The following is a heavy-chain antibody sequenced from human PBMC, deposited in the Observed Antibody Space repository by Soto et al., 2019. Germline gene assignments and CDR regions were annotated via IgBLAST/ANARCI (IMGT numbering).Heavy chain of an antibody. CDR2: ISGSGGST. Sequence: GGSLRLSCAASGFTFSSYAMSWVRQAPGKGLEWVSAISGSGGSTYYADSVKGRFTISRDNSKNTLYLQMNSLRAEDTAVYYCAKDLSQRRTASFFYGMDVWGQVPTVTASS. J-gene: IGHJ6*01. CDR3: AKDLSQRRTASFFYGMDV. CDR1: GFTFSSYA. V-gene: IGHV3-23*01. D-gene: IGHD2-2*01.